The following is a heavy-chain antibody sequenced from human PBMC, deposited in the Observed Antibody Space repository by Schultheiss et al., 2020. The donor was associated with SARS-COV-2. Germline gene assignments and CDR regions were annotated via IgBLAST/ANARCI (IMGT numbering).Heavy chain of an antibody. J-gene: IGHJ5*02. CDR3: ARDDYVWGSYRYAGANWFDP. CDR2: IKQDGSEK. V-gene: IGHV3-7*01. D-gene: IGHD3-16*02. CDR1: GFTFSSYW. Sequence: GESLKISCAASGFTFSSYWMSWVRQAPGKGLEWVANIKQDGSEKYYVDSVKGRFTISRDNSKNTLYLQMNSLRAEDTAVYYCARDDYVWGSYRYAGANWFDPWGQGTLVTVSS.